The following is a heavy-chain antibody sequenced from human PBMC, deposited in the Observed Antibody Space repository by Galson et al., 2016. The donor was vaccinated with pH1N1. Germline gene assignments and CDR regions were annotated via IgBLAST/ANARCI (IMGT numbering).Heavy chain of an antibody. J-gene: IGHJ3*01. CDR2: INHGGST. CDR3: ARHSTSGFPTIEVAARRRPFDV. D-gene: IGHD6-19*01. V-gene: IGHV4-34*01. CDR1: GGSFRGYY. Sequence: ETLSLTCAVYGGSFRGYYWSWIRQSPEKGLEWIGEINHGGSTNYNPSLEGRVALSLDTYKDQFSLRLMAVTAADTAVYFCARHSTSGFPTIEVAARRRPFDVWGQGTLVTVSS.